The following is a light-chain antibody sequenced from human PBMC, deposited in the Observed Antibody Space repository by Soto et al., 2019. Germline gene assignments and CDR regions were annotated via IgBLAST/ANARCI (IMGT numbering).Light chain of an antibody. V-gene: IGKV1-5*01. CDR1: QSVSDW. Sequence: DIHMTQSPSALSASLGDRVTIACRASQSVSDWLAWYQQKPGKAPKLLIYDTSTLESGVPSRFSGSGSGTDFTLTISSLQPDDFASYYCQQYNSFSPTFGQGTKVDIK. CDR2: DTS. CDR3: QQYNSFSPT. J-gene: IGKJ1*01.